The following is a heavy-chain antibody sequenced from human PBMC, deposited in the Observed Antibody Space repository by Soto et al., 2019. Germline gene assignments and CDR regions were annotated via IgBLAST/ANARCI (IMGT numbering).Heavy chain of an antibody. CDR2: FRTSGDGGTT. Sequence: GSLRLSCAASGFTFSSYSMSWVRQAPGKGLEWVSGFRTSGDGGTTYYADSVKGRFTISRDNSKNMLFLQMNSLRADYTAIYYCAKKVNSGPGSQYFDYWGQGTLVTVSS. J-gene: IGHJ4*02. CDR3: AKKVNSGPGSQYFDY. CDR1: GFTFSSYS. D-gene: IGHD3-10*01. V-gene: IGHV3-23*01.